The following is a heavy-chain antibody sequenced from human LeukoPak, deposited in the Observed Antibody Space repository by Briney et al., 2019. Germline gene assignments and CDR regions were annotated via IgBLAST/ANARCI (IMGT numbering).Heavy chain of an antibody. CDR2: INHSGST. D-gene: IGHD1-26*01. V-gene: IGHV4-34*01. CDR3: ARDPTAPYSGSQARSYYYYYYMDV. Sequence: SETLSLTCAVYGGSFSGYYWSWIRQPPGKGLEWIGEINHSGSTNYNPSLKSRVTISVDTSKNRFSLKLSSVTAADTAVYYCARDPTAPYSGSQARSYYYYYYMDVWGKGTTVTVSS. J-gene: IGHJ6*03. CDR1: GGSFSGYY.